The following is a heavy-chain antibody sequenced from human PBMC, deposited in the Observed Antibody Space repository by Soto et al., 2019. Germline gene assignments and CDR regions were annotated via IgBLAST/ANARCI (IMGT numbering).Heavy chain of an antibody. CDR3: ARDFLHDDQKYCSGGSCYSTHWFDP. CDR2: ISAYNGNT. J-gene: IGHJ5*02. Sequence: ASVKVSCKASGYTFTSYGISWVRQAPGQGLEWMGWISAYNGNTNYAQKLQGRVTMTTDTSTSTAYMELRSLRSDDTAVYYCARDFLHDDQKYCSGGSCYSTHWFDPWGQGTLVTVSS. V-gene: IGHV1-18*01. CDR1: GYTFTSYG. D-gene: IGHD2-15*01.